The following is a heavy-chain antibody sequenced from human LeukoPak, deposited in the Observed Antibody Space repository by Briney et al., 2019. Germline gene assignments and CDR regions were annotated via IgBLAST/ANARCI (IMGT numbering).Heavy chain of an antibody. CDR3: ARDKVLGYCSGGSCYPYYGMDV. CDR2: ISSSSSYI. Sequence: GGSLRLSCAASGFTFSSYSMNWVRQAPGKGLEWVSSISSSSSYIYYAGSVKGRFTISRDNAKNSLYLQMNSLRAEDTAVYYCARDKVLGYCSGGSCYPYYGMDVWGQGTTVTVSS. D-gene: IGHD2-15*01. CDR1: GFTFSSYS. J-gene: IGHJ6*02. V-gene: IGHV3-21*01.